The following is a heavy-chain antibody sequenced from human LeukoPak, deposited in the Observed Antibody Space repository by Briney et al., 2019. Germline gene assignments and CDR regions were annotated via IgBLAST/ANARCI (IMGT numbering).Heavy chain of an antibody. J-gene: IGHJ6*02. V-gene: IGHV1-69*13. CDR3: ARGPIVVVPNYYYGMDV. CDR1: GGTFSSYA. Sequence: GASVKVSCKASGGTFSSYAISWVRQAPGQGLEWMGGIIPIFGTANYAQKFQGRVTITADESTSTAYMELSSLRSEDTAVYYCARGPIVVVPNYYYGMDVWGQGTTVTVSS. CDR2: IIPIFGTA. D-gene: IGHD2-2*01.